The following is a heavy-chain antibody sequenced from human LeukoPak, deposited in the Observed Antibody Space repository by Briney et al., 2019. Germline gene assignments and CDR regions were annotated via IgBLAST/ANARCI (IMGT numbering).Heavy chain of an antibody. CDR2: ISSSSITI. CDR3: ARDRGGSYSAIDY. D-gene: IGHD2-15*01. Sequence: GSLRLSCAASGFTFSSYSLNWVRQAPGKGLEWVSFISSSSITIYYADSVKGRFTISRDNAEKSLYLQMNSLRAEDTAVYYCARDRGGSYSAIDYWGQGTLVTVTS. J-gene: IGHJ4*02. CDR1: GFTFSSYS. V-gene: IGHV3-48*04.